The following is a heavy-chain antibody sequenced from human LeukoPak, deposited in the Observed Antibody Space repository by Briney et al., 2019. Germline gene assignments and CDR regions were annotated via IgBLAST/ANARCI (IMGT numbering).Heavy chain of an antibody. CDR2: ISGSAYST. CDR1: GFTFSSHA. D-gene: IGHD3-22*01. V-gene: IGHV3-23*01. Sequence: GGSLRLSCAASGFTFSSHAMTWVRQAPGKGLEWISAISGSAYSTSYADSVKGRFTISRDNSKNTLYLQMNSLRAEDTAIYYCARNTSGFKLGDAFDIWGQGTMVTVSS. CDR3: ARNTSGFKLGDAFDI. J-gene: IGHJ3*02.